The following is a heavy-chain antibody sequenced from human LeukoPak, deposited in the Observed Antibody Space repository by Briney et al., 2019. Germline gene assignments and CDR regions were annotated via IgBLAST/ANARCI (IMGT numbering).Heavy chain of an antibody. D-gene: IGHD3-22*01. Sequence: GGSLRLSCAASGFTFDDYAMHWVRQAPGKGLEWVSGISWNSGSIGYADSVKGRFTISRDNAKNSLYLQMNSLRAEDTALYYCAKGYYYDSSGYIDYWGQGTLVTVSS. J-gene: IGHJ4*02. CDR3: AKGYYYDSSGYIDY. CDR2: ISWNSGSI. CDR1: GFTFDDYA. V-gene: IGHV3-9*01.